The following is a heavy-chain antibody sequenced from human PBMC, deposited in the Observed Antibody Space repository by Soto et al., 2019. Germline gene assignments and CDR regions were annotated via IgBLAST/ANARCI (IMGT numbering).Heavy chain of an antibody. Sequence: GGSLRLSCAASGFTFSSYAMHWVRQAPGKGLEWVAVISYDGSNKYYADSVKGRFTISRDNSKNTLYLQMNSLRAEDTAVYYCARDLVDYYGSGSFYYYGMDVWGQGTTVTVSS. J-gene: IGHJ6*02. CDR3: ARDLVDYYGSGSFYYYGMDV. V-gene: IGHV3-30-3*01. D-gene: IGHD3-10*01. CDR1: GFTFSSYA. CDR2: ISYDGSNK.